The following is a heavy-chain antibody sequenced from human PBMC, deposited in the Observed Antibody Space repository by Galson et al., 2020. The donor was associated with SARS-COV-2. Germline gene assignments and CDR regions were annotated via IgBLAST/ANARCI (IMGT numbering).Heavy chain of an antibody. Sequence: SVKVSCKASGGTFSSYAISWVRQAPGQGLAWMGGIITILGIANYAQKFQGRVTITADKSTSTAYMELSSLRSEDTAVYYCARGGIAVAGTLTHYYYYYMDVWGKGTTVTVSS. D-gene: IGHD6-19*01. J-gene: IGHJ6*03. CDR3: ARGGIAVAGTLTHYYYYYMDV. V-gene: IGHV1-69*10. CDR2: IITILGIA. CDR1: GGTFSSYA.